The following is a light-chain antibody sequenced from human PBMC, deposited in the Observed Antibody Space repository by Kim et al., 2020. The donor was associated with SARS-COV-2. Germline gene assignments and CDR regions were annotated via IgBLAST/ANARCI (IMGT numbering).Light chain of an antibody. J-gene: IGLJ3*02. CDR3: SAWDSSLSSWV. CDR2: RDT. Sequence: QTATLTCTGNSNNVSLQGAAWLQQHQSHPPKLLSYRDTNRPSGISERLSASRSGSTASLTITGLQPEDEADYYCSAWDSSLSSWVFGGGTKLTVL. V-gene: IGLV10-54*01. CDR1: SNNVSLQG.